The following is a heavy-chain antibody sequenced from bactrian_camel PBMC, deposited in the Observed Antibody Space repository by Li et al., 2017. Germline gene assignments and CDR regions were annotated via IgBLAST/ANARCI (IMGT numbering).Heavy chain of an antibody. V-gene: IGHV3S57*01. J-gene: IGHJ6*01. Sequence: HVQLVESGGDSVQAGGSLRLSCEASGGTYSTYRSYCMAWFRQPPGKSREGVATIDTDGSPIYADSVKGRFTVSKDNAKNTLYLQMNSLKPEDTATYYCAAGQGVGWCLDVIRVGAEADFDYWGQGTQVTVS. CDR1: GGTYSTYRSYC. CDR2: IDTDGSP. CDR3: AAGQGVGWCLDVIRVGAEADFDY. D-gene: IGHD5*01.